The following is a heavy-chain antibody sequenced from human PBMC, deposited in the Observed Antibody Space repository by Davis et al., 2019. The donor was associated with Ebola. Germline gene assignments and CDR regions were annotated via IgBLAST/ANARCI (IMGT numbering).Heavy chain of an antibody. Sequence: GESLKISCAASGFTVSSNYMSWVRQAPGKGLEWVSVIYSGGSTYYADSVKGRFTISRDNSKNTLYLQMNSLRAEDTAVYYCARDRGGSSGWYWDGDYYYYGMDVWGQGTTVTVSS. V-gene: IGHV3-66*01. CDR1: GFTVSSNY. CDR2: IYSGGST. J-gene: IGHJ6*02. CDR3: ARDRGGSSGWYWDGDYYYYGMDV. D-gene: IGHD6-19*01.